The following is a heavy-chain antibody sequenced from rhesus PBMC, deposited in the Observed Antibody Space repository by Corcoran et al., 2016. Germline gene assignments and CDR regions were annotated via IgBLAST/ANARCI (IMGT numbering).Heavy chain of an antibody. J-gene: IGHJ4*01. V-gene: IGHV3-116*02. CDR1: GFTFSDYY. CDR2: IRKKANGGTA. CDR3: TRGGGDY. Sequence: EVRLVESGGGLVQPGGSLRLSCAASGFTFSDYYISWVRQAQGKGPEWVGFIRKKANGGTAEYAASVKGRFTIARDDSKVIASLQMNSLKTEDTAVYYCTRGGGDYWGQGVLVTVSS.